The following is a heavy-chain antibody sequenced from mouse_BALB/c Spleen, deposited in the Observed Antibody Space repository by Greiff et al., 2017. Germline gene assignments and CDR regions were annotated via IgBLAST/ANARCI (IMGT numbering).Heavy chain of an antibody. D-gene: IGHD2-1*01. CDR3: ATLSTSWYFDV. J-gene: IGHJ1*01. Sequence: DVMLVESGGDLVKPGGSLKLSCAASGFTFSSYGMSWVRQTPDKRLEWVATISSGGSYTYYPDSVKGRFTISRDNAKNTLYLQMSSLKSEDTAMYYCATLSTSWYFDVWGAGTTVTVAS. CDR1: GFTFSSYG. V-gene: IGHV5-6*02. CDR2: ISSGGSYT.